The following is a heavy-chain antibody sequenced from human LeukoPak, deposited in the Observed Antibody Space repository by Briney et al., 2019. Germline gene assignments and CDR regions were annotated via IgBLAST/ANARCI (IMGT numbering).Heavy chain of an antibody. CDR2: IYYSGST. D-gene: IGHD6-6*01. J-gene: IGHJ4*02. CDR3: ARGQASSGVYFDY. V-gene: IGHV4-61*10. Sequence: PSQTLSLTCTVSGGSISSGSYYWSWIRQPVGKGLEWIGYIYYSGSTNYNPSLKSRVTISVDTSKNQFSLKLSSVTAADTAVYYCARGQASSGVYFDYWGQGTLVTVSS. CDR1: GGSISSGSYY.